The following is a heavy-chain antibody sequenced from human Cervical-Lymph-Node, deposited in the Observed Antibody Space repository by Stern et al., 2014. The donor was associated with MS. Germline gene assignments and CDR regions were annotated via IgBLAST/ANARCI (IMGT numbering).Heavy chain of an antibody. Sequence: EVQLLESGGGLVKPGGSLRLSCAASGFTFSNAWMSWVRQAPGKGLEWVGRIKSKTDGGTTDYAAPVKGRFTISRDDSKNTLYLQMNSLKTEDTAVYYCTTAIYSSGWYTPNWFDPWGQGTLVTVSS. CDR3: TTAIYSSGWYTPNWFDP. CDR1: GFTFSNAW. D-gene: IGHD6-19*01. J-gene: IGHJ5*02. CDR2: IKSKTDGGTT. V-gene: IGHV3-15*01.